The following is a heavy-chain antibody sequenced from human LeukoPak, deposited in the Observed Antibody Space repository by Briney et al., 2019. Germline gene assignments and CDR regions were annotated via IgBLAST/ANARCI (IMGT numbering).Heavy chain of an antibody. D-gene: IGHD3-16*02. CDR1: GFTFSSYS. V-gene: IGHV3-21*01. Sequence: GGSLRLSCAASGFTFSSYSMTWVRQAPGKGLEWVSSISSSSSYIYYADSVKGRFTISRDNAKNSLYLQMNSLRAEDTAVYYCARVTFGGVIVDYWGQGTLVTVSS. J-gene: IGHJ4*02. CDR3: ARVTFGGVIVDY. CDR2: ISSSSSYI.